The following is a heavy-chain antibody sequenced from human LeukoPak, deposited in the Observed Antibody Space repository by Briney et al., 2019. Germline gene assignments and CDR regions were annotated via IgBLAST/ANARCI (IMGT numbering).Heavy chain of an antibody. Sequence: SETLSLTCTVSGGSISSYYWSWIRQPPGKGLEWIGYIYYSGSTNYNPSLKSRVTISVDTSKNQFSLKLSSVTAADTAVYYCARAGCSYGPAHDMDVWGQGTTVTVSS. D-gene: IGHD5-18*01. J-gene: IGHJ6*02. V-gene: IGHV4-59*01. CDR2: IYYSGST. CDR3: ARAGCSYGPAHDMDV. CDR1: GGSISSYY.